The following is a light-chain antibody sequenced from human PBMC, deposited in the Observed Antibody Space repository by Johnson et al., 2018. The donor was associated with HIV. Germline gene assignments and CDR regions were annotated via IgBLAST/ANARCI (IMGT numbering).Light chain of an antibody. J-gene: IGLJ1*01. CDR2: DNN. V-gene: IGLV1-51*01. CDR3: GTWDSSLSGV. Sequence: QSVLTQPPSVSAAPGQKVTISCSGSSSNIGNNYVSWYQQLPGTAPKLLIYDNNKRPSGIPDRFSGSKSGPSDTLGINGLQTGDEADYYCGTWDSSLSGVFGTGTKVPVL. CDR1: SSNIGNNY.